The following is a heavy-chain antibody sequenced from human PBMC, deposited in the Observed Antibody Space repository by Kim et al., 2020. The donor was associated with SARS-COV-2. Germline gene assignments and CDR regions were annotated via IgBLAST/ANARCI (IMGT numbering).Heavy chain of an antibody. J-gene: IGHJ3*01. CDR2: ISFDGNNK. V-gene: IGHV3-33*05. D-gene: IGHD6-25*01. Sequence: GGSLRLSCAVSGFSLNNYGMHWVRQAPGKGLEWVSLISFDGNNKYYADSVKGRFTISRDTSKSMLLLEMNSLRAEDTAFYYCARERAISGYDDCWPNDA. CDR1: GFSLNNYG. CDR3: ARERAISGYDDCWPNDA.